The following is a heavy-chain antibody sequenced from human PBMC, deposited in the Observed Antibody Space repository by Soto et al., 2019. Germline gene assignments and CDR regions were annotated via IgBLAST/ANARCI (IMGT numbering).Heavy chain of an antibody. Sequence: GGSLRLSCAASGFTFGSYDMHWVRQATGKGLEWVSAIGTAGDTYYPGSVKGRFTISRENAKNSLYLQMNSLRAGDTAVYYCARGYCSSTSCYVESLSDDAFDIWGQGTMVTVSS. V-gene: IGHV3-13*01. CDR3: ARGYCSSTSCYVESLSDDAFDI. CDR2: IGTAGDT. CDR1: GFTFGSYD. J-gene: IGHJ3*02. D-gene: IGHD2-2*01.